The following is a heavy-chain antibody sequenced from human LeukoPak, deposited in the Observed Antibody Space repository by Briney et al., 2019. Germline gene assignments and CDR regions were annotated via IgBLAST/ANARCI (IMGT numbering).Heavy chain of an antibody. CDR3: ARGLTGYSSSAVGY. J-gene: IGHJ4*02. CDR2: LYTSGSA. V-gene: IGHV4-61*02. CDR1: GSSISSGSYY. Sequence: SETLSLTCTVSGSSISSGSYYWSWIRQPAGKGLEWIGRLYTSGSANYNPSLKSRVTISVDTSKNQFSLKPSSVTAADTAVYYCARGLTGYSSSAVGYWGQGTLVTVSS. D-gene: IGHD6-19*01.